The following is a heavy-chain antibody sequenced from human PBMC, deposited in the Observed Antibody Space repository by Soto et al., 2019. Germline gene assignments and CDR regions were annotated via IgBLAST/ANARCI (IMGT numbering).Heavy chain of an antibody. CDR2: IKQDGSGK. CDR3: AGGSGWLFDS. Sequence: EVQLVESGGGLVQPGGSLRLSCAASGFTFSSYYMTWVRQAPGKGLEWVANIKQDGSGKFYVDSVKGRFSISRDNAKNSLYLQMNSLGAEATAVYYCAGGSGWLFDSWGQGTLVTVSS. J-gene: IGHJ4*02. CDR1: GFTFSSYY. D-gene: IGHD6-19*01. V-gene: IGHV3-7*03.